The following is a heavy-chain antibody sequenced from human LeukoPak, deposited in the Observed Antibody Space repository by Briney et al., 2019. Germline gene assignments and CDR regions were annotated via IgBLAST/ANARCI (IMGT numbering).Heavy chain of an antibody. Sequence: SETLSLTCAVYGGSFSGYYWSWIRQPPGKGLEWIGEINHSGSTNYNPSLKSRVTISVDTSKNQFSLKLSSVTAADTAVYYCPRGRRFHFYGGNCVNNWFDPWGQGTLVTVSS. CDR1: GGSFSGYY. CDR3: PRGRRFHFYGGNCVNNWFDP. V-gene: IGHV4-34*01. D-gene: IGHD4-23*01. CDR2: INHSGST. J-gene: IGHJ5*02.